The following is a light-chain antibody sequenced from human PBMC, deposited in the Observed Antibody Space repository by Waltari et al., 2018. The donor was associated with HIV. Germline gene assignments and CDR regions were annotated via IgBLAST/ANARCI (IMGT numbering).Light chain of an antibody. CDR2: GNN. CDR3: QSYDSGLNTYV. CDR1: SPKLGAGFD. J-gene: IGLJ1*01. Sequence: QSVLTQPPSLSGAPGQRVIISCTGSSPKLGAGFDVHWYQQLPGTAPKLLIYGNNNRPSGVPDRFSGSKSGTSASLANTGLQADDEADYYCQSYDSGLNTYVFGTGTRVTVL. V-gene: IGLV1-40*01.